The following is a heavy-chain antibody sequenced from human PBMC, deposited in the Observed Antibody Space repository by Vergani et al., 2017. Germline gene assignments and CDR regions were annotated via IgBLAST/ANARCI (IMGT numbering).Heavy chain of an antibody. V-gene: IGHV4-34*01. CDR3: ARGGRQWLGRTYFDY. Sequence: QVQLQQWGAGLLKPSETLSLTCAVSFGSFSGYYWSWIRQPPGKGLEWIGEINHSASTNYNPSLKSRVTISVDTSKNQFSLKLSSVTAADTAVYYCARGGRQWLGRTYFDYWGQGTLVTVSS. CDR2: INHSAST. D-gene: IGHD6-19*01. J-gene: IGHJ4*02. CDR1: FGSFSGYY.